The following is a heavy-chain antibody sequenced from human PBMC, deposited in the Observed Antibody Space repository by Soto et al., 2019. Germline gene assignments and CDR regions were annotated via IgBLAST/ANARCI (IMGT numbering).Heavy chain of an antibody. V-gene: IGHV3-30*18. D-gene: IGHD3-10*01. CDR3: AKDQSGGTFDY. CDR1: GFTFSSYG. Sequence: VGSLRLSCAASGFTFSSYGMHWVRQAPGKGLEWVAVISYDGSNKYYADSVKGRFTISRDNSKNTLYLQMNSLRAEDTAVYYCAKDQSGGTFDYWGQGTLVTVSS. J-gene: IGHJ4*02. CDR2: ISYDGSNK.